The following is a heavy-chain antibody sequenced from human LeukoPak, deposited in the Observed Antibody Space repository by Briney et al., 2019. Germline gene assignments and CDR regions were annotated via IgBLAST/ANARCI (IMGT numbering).Heavy chain of an antibody. J-gene: IGHJ4*02. V-gene: IGHV3-30-3*01. CDR1: GGTFSSYA. D-gene: IGHD6-19*01. CDR2: ISYDGSNK. CDR3: ARDGSSGWTWYFDY. Sequence: SCKASGGTFSSYAISWVRQAPGKGLEWVAVISYDGSNKYYADSVKGRFTISRDNSKNTLYLQMNSLRAEDTAVYYCARDGSSGWTWYFDYWGQGTLVTVSS.